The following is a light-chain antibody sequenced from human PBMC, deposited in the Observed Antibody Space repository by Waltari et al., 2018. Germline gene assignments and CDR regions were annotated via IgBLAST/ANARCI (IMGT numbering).Light chain of an antibody. Sequence: IVLTQSPGTLSLSPGGRATLSCRASQNIGHYLAWYQQKPGQAPRLHTYGTSTRAAGSPDRFSGSGSGADFSLTITRLEPEDFAVYYCQHHVRLPATFGQGTKV. J-gene: IGKJ1*01. V-gene: IGKV3-20*01. CDR1: QNIGHY. CDR3: QHHVRLPAT. CDR2: GTS.